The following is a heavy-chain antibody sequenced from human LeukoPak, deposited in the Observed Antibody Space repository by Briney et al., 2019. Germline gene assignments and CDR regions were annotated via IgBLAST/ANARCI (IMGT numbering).Heavy chain of an antibody. V-gene: IGHV4-30-4*01. J-gene: IGHJ5*02. CDR1: GGSISSGDYY. CDR2: IYYSGST. D-gene: IGHD3-10*01. CDR3: ARGVLWFGELVPPNWFDP. Sequence: SQTLSLTCTVSGGSISSGDYYWSWIRQPPGKGLEWIGYIYYSGSTNYNPSLKSRVTISVDTSKNQFSLKLSSVIAADTAVYYCARGVLWFGELVPPNWFDPWGQGTLVTVSS.